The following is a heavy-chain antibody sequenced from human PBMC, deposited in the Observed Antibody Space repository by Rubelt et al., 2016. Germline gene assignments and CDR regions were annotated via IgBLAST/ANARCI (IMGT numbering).Heavy chain of an antibody. CDR2: INHSGST. V-gene: IGHV4-34*01. J-gene: IGHJ4*02. D-gene: IGHD3-10*01. CDR3: AGGKEGLGVTMVDY. Sequence: QVQLQQWGAGLLKPSETLSLTCAVYGGSFSGYYWSWIRQPPGKGLEWIGEINHSGSTNYNPSLKSRVTISVDTSKNQFSLKLSSVTAADTAVYYCAGGKEGLGVTMVDYWGQGTLVTVSS. CDR1: GGSFSGYY.